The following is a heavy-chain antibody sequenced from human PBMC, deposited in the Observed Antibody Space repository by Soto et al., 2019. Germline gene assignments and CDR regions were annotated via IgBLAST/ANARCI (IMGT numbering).Heavy chain of an antibody. J-gene: IGHJ4*02. CDR3: ARVTAGTSPRGTLDY. CDR1: GGSFSGYY. CDR2: INHSGST. Sequence: SETLSLTCAVYGGSFSGYYWSWIRQPPGKGLEWIGEINHSGSTNYNPSLKSRVTISVDTSKNQFSLKLSSVTAADTAVYYCARVTAGTSPRGTLDYWGQGTLVTVSS. D-gene: IGHD2-2*01. V-gene: IGHV4-34*01.